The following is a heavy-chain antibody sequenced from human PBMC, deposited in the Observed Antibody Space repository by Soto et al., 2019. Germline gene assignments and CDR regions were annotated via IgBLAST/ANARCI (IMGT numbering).Heavy chain of an antibody. CDR2: IYYSGST. J-gene: IGHJ1*01. D-gene: IGHD3-22*01. V-gene: IGHV4-31*03. Sequence: QVQLQESGPGLVKPSQTLSLTCTVSGGSISSGAYYWSWIRQHPGKGLEWIGDIYYSGSTYYNPSLKSRFTRSVDTSKNQFSLKLSSVTAADTTVYYCAIYDSSGSRGFQHWGQGTLVTVSS. CDR1: GGSISSGAYY. CDR3: AIYDSSGSRGFQH.